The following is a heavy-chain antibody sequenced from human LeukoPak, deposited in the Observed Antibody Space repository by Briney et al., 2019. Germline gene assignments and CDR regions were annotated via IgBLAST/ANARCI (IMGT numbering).Heavy chain of an antibody. J-gene: IGHJ4*02. CDR2: INPNSGGT. V-gene: IGHV1-2*02. CDR1: GYTFTGYY. Sequence: ASVKVSCKASGYTFTGYYMHWVRQAPGQGLEWMGWINPNSGGTNYAQKFQGRVTMTRDTSISTAYMELSRLRSDDTAVYYCARTLSGLLWLGELDYWGQGTLVTVSS. CDR3: ARTLSGLLWLGELDY. D-gene: IGHD3-10*01.